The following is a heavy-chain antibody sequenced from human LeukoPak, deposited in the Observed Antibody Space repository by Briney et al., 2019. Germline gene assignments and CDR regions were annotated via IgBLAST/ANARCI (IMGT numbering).Heavy chain of an antibody. CDR3: ARDRAGGSGSYSDY. CDR1: GLTFSDYY. D-gene: IGHD1-26*01. CDR2: ISSSGSYT. J-gene: IGHJ4*02. V-gene: IGHV3-11*06. Sequence: GGSLRLSCAASGLTFSDYYMFWIRQAPGKGLEWVSYISSSGSYTNYADSVKGRVTISRDNAKNSLYLQVNSLRAEDTAVYYCARDRAGGSGSYSDYWGQGTLVTVSS.